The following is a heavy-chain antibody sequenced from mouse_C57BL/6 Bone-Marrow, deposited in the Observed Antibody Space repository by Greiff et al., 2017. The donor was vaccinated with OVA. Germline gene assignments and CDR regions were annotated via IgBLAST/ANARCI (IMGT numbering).Heavy chain of an antibody. CDR3: TTTVVATNFDD. V-gene: IGHV14-4*01. Sequence: VQLQQSGAELVRPGASVKLSCTASGFNIKDDYMHWVQQRPEQGLEWIGWIGRENGDTEYASKFQGKATITADTSSNHAYLQLSSLKSEDTAVYYCTTTVVATNFDDWGQGTTLTVSS. CDR2: IGRENGDT. CDR1: GFNIKDDY. D-gene: IGHD1-1*01. J-gene: IGHJ2*01.